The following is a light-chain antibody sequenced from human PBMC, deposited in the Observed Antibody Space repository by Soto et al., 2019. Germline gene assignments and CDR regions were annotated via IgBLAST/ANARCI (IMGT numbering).Light chain of an antibody. CDR1: SSDVGGNNY. Sequence: QSVLTKPPSASGSPGQSVAISCTGTSSDVGGNNYVSWYQQHPGKAPKLMVYEVTKRPSGVPDRFSGSKSGNTASLTVSGLQAEDEADYYCSSYAGSNNVIFGGGTKVTVL. J-gene: IGLJ2*01. V-gene: IGLV2-8*01. CDR3: SSYAGSNNVI. CDR2: EVT.